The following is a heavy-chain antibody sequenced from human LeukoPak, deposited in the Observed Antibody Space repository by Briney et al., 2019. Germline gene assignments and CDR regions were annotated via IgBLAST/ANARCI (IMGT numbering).Heavy chain of an antibody. Sequence: PGGSLRLSCAASGFTVSSNYMSWVRQAPGKGLEWVANIKLDGSEKYYADSVKGRFTISRDNAKNSLYLQMNSLRAEDTAVYYCARDLKGYSSSSTIFDYWGQGTLVTVSS. D-gene: IGHD6-6*01. J-gene: IGHJ4*02. CDR3: ARDLKGYSSSSTIFDY. CDR2: IKLDGSEK. CDR1: GFTVSSNY. V-gene: IGHV3-7*01.